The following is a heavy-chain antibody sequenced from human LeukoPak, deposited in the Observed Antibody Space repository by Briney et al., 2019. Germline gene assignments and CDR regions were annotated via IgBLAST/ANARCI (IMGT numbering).Heavy chain of an antibody. CDR3: ARETFAGYYYDSSGYSDY. V-gene: IGHV3-7*01. Sequence: TGGSLRLSCAASGFTFSSYWMSWVRQAPGKGLEWVANIKQDGSEKYYVDSVEGRFTISRDNAKNSLYLQMNSLRAEDTAVYYCARETFAGYYYDSSGYSDYWGQGTLVTVSS. J-gene: IGHJ4*02. CDR2: IKQDGSEK. D-gene: IGHD3-22*01. CDR1: GFTFSSYW.